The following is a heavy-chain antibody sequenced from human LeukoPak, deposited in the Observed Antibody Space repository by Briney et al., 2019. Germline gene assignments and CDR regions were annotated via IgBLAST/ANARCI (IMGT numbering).Heavy chain of an antibody. D-gene: IGHD3-22*01. CDR2: IYTSGST. CDR3: ARGAPYYYDSSGYYSNDAFDI. J-gene: IGHJ3*02. CDR1: GGSISSYY. V-gene: IGHV4-4*07. Sequence: SETLSLTCTVSGGSISSYYWSWIRQPAGKGLEWIGRIYTSGSTNYNPSLKSRVTMPVDTSKNQFSLKLSSVTAADTAVYYCARGAPYYYDSSGYYSNDAFDIWGQGTMVTVSS.